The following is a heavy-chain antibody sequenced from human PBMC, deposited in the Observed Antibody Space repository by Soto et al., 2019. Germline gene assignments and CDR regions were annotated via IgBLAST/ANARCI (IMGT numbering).Heavy chain of an antibody. Sequence: GASVKVSCKASGYTFTSYGISWVRQAPGQGLEWMGWISAYNGNTNYAQKLQGRVTMTTDTSTSTAYMELRSLRSDDTAVYYCARVFGYSGYDYPGYYDSSGYYGWFDPWGQGTLVTVSS. CDR2: ISAYNGNT. J-gene: IGHJ5*02. CDR1: GYTFTSYG. V-gene: IGHV1-18*04. CDR3: ARVFGYSGYDYPGYYDSSGYYGWFDP. D-gene: IGHD3-22*01.